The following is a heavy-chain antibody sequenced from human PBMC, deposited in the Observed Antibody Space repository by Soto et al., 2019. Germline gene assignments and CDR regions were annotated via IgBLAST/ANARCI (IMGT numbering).Heavy chain of an antibody. D-gene: IGHD1-26*01. CDR2: ILPGDSDT. CDR1: GYSFTGYW. V-gene: IGHV5-51*01. J-gene: IGHJ4*02. CDR3: ARRDYTGTCSDYFNY. Sequence: GESLKISCKGSGYSFTGYWIAWVRQMPGKGLEWMAMILPGDSDTIYNPSFRGQVTMSADTSISTAYLQWSSLKASDTAIYYCARRDYTGTCSDYFNYWGLGTLVTVSS.